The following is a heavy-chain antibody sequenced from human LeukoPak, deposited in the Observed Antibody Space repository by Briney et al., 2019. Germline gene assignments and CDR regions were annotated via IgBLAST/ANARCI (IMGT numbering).Heavy chain of an antibody. V-gene: IGHV3-20*04. Sequence: GGSLRLSCAASGFTFDDYGMSWVRQAPGKGLEWVSGINWNGGSTGYADSVKGRFTISRDNAKNSLYLQMNSLRAEDTAVYYCARDRGSYYRGGFDYWGQGTLVTVSS. CDR1: GFTFDDYG. CDR3: ARDRGSYYRGGFDY. J-gene: IGHJ4*02. CDR2: INWNGGST. D-gene: IGHD1-26*01.